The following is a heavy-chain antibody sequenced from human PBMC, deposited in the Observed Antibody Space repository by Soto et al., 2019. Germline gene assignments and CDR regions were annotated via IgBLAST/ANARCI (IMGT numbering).Heavy chain of an antibody. Sequence: SETLSLTCAVSGDSISSVNWWSWVRQSPGQGLEWIGDIYHTGITNYNPSLKSRVTISVDTSKNQFSLKLSSVTAADTAVYYCARDNSSTSPEGYYYYYYGMDVWGQGTTVTVSS. D-gene: IGHD2-2*01. CDR3: ARDNSSTSPEGYYYYYYGMDV. J-gene: IGHJ6*02. V-gene: IGHV4-4*02. CDR1: GDSISSVNW. CDR2: IYHTGIT.